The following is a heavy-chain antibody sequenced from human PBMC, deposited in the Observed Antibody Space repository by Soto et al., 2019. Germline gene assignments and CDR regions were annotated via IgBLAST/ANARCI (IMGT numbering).Heavy chain of an antibody. V-gene: IGHV3-23*01. CDR1: GFTFSSYG. J-gene: IGHJ4*02. CDR3: AKGAPGYCSGGSCQVDY. Sequence: GGSLRLSCAASGFTFSSYGMSWVRQAPGKGLEWVSGISGSGGSTYYADSVKGRFTISRDNSKNTMYLQMNSLRAEDTAVYYCAKGAPGYCSGGSCQVDYWGQGTLVTVSS. D-gene: IGHD2-15*01. CDR2: ISGSGGST.